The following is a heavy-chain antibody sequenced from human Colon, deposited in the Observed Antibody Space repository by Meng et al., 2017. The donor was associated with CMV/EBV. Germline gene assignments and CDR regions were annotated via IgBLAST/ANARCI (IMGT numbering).Heavy chain of an antibody. Sequence: GGSLRLSCAASGFIFDDYTLHWVHQAPGKGLEWVSLITWDGGTTYYADSVKGRFTMSRDNSRNSLYLQMNSLRPEDTGLYYCAKARYYYYYGMDVWGQGTTVTVSS. CDR2: ITWDGGTT. D-gene: IGHD2-15*01. CDR1: GFIFDDYT. J-gene: IGHJ6*02. V-gene: IGHV3-43*01. CDR3: AKARYYYYYGMDV.